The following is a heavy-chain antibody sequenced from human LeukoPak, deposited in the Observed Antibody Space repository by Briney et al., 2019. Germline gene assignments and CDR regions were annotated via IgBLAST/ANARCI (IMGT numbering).Heavy chain of an antibody. J-gene: IGHJ4*02. V-gene: IGHV4-4*07. CDR3: ARGDTVTGTFDY. Sequence: SETLSLTCTVSGCSISSYYWSWVRQPAGKALEWIGRIYTSGTTSYNPSLKSRVTISVDTSKNHFSLKLTSVTAADTAVYYCARGDTVTGTFDYWGQGALVTVSS. CDR1: GCSISSYY. D-gene: IGHD6-19*01. CDR2: IYTSGTT.